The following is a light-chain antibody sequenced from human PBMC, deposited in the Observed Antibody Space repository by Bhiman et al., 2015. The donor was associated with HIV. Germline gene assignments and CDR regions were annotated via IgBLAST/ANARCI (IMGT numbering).Light chain of an antibody. V-gene: IGLV3-21*02. CDR3: QVWDSSSGHPSYV. CDR2: DDS. Sequence: SAVLNQPPSVSVAPGQTAMISCGGSNIGGNTVHWYQHKAGQAPVLVIYDDSDRPSGIPERFSGSNSGNTATLTISRVEAGDEADYYCQVWDSSSGHPSYVFGTGTKVTVL. CDR1: NIGGNT. J-gene: IGLJ1*01.